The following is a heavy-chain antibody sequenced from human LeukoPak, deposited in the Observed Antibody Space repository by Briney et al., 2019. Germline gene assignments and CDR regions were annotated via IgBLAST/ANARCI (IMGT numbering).Heavy chain of an antibody. CDR3: ARGPTQKYYYDSSGYYSAHYFDY. Sequence: SVKVSCKASGGTFSSYAISWVRQAPGQGLEWMGGIIPIFGTANYAQKFQGGVTITADESTSTAYMELSSLRSEDTAVYYCARGPTQKYYYDSSGYYSAHYFDYWGQGTLVTVSS. D-gene: IGHD3-22*01. V-gene: IGHV1-69*01. J-gene: IGHJ4*02. CDR2: IIPIFGTA. CDR1: GGTFSSYA.